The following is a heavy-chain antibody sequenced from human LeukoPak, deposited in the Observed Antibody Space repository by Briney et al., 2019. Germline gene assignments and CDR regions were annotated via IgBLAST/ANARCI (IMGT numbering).Heavy chain of an antibody. D-gene: IGHD5-24*01. CDR3: ARPRDGYDDAFDI. CDR1: GFTVSSNY. J-gene: IGHJ3*02. Sequence: GGSLRLSCAASGFTVSSNYMSWVRQAPGKGLEWVSVIYSGGSTYYADSVKGRFTISRDNSKNTLYLQMNSLRAEDTAVYYCARPRDGYDDAFDIWGHRTMVTVSS. V-gene: IGHV3-66*02. CDR2: IYSGGST.